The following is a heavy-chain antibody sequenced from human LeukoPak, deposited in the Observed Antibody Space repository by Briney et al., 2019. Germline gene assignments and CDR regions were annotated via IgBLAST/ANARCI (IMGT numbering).Heavy chain of an antibody. J-gene: IGHJ4*02. CDR2: IHLDGRTT. Sequence: AGSLRLSCAASGFTFSSYWMHWVRQRPGKGLVWVSRIHLDGRTTNYADSVKGRFTISRDNAKNTLSLEMNSLRPEDTAVYYCAGGGSPSDYWGQGTLVSVSS. D-gene: IGHD3-16*01. V-gene: IGHV3-74*01. CDR3: AGGGSPSDY. CDR1: GFTFSSYW.